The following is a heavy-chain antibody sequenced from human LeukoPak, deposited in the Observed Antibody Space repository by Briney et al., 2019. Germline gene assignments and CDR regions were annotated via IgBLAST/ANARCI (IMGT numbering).Heavy chain of an antibody. CDR3: ARSTTVVTLSYYYYMDV. CDR2: FDPEDGET. D-gene: IGHD4-23*01. CDR1: GYTLTELS. V-gene: IGHV1-24*01. Sequence: WASVKVSCKVSGYTLTELSMHWVRQAPGKGLEWMGGFDPEDGETIYAQKFQGRVTMTRDTSTSTVYMELSSLRSEDTAVYYCARSTTVVTLSYYYYMDVWGKGTTVTVSS. J-gene: IGHJ6*03.